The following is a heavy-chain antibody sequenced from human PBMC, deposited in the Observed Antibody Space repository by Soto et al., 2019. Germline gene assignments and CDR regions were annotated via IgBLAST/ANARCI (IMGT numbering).Heavy chain of an antibody. CDR1: GFTFSSYS. CDR3: AKREELYYDSSGFVYYFAY. D-gene: IGHD3-22*01. V-gene: IGHV3-23*01. CDR2: VSGSGGST. J-gene: IGHJ4*02. Sequence: XGSLRLSCAASGFTFSSYSMSWVRQAPGKGLEWVSSVSGSGGSTYYADSVKGRFTISRDNSKNTLSLQMNSLRAEDTAIYYCAKREELYYDSSGFVYYFAYWGQGTLVTVSS.